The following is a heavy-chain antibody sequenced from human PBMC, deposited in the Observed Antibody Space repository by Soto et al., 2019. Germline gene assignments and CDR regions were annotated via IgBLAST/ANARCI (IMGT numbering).Heavy chain of an antibody. V-gene: IGHV4-31*03. D-gene: IGHD6-13*01. J-gene: IGHJ5*02. Sequence: QVQLQESGPGLVKPSQTLSLTCTVSGGSISSGGYYWSWIRQHPGKGLEWIGYIYYSGSTYYNPSLKRRVNISVDTSKNQFYLKLSSVTAADTAVYYCARKYSSSWRGSWFDPWGQGTLVTVSS. CDR2: IYYSGST. CDR3: ARKYSSSWRGSWFDP. CDR1: GGSISSGGYY.